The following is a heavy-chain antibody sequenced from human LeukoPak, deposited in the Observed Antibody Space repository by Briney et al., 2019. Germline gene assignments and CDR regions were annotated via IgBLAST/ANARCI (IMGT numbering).Heavy chain of an antibody. D-gene: IGHD6-13*01. CDR3: ARPHSRYSSSWYNWFDP. CDR2: INHSGST. CDR1: GGSFSGYY. V-gene: IGHV4-34*01. J-gene: IGHJ5*02. Sequence: SETLSLTCAVYGGSFSGYYWSWIRQPPGKGLEWIGEINHSGSTNYNPSLKSRITISVDTSKNQFSLKLSSVTAADTAVYYCARPHSRYSSSWYNWFDPWGQGTLVTVSS.